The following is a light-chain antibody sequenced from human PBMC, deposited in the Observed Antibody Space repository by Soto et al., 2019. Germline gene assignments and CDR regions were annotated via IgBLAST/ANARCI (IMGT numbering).Light chain of an antibody. J-gene: IGLJ1*01. CDR1: TGAVTNYHY. V-gene: IGLV7-46*01. Sequence: QAVVTQEPSLTVSPGGTVTLTCRSNTGAVTNYHYPHWFQQRPGQAPRTLIYDATDKPPWTPVRFSGSPLGNKAALTLPGAPPEDEAEFYCLLFFSGVPVCGLGTKVTV. CDR2: DAT. CDR3: LLFFSGVPV.